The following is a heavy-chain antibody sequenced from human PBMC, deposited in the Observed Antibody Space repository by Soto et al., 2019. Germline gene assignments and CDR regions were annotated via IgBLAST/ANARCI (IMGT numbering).Heavy chain of an antibody. J-gene: IGHJ4*02. V-gene: IGHV3-53*01. CDR2: IYPGGTT. D-gene: IGHD2-2*01. CDR1: GFTVSSTNY. Sequence: GGSLRLSCVVSGFTVSSTNYMSWVRQAPGKGLEWVSVIYPGGTTFYADSVTGRFTISRDNAENSHYLQMSRLRVEDTAVYYCVTYCSRISCSTSGAFDYWGQGTLVTAPQ. CDR3: VTYCSRISCSTSGAFDY.